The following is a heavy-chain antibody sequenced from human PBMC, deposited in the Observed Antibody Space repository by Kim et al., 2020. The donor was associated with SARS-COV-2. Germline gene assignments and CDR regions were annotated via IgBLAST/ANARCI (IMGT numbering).Heavy chain of an antibody. CDR3: ARDRTTPGNRGIDY. Sequence: ADSLPGRFSISGDNAKNILYLQMTGLEIEDTAVYYCARDRTTPGNRGIDYWGQGTLVTVSS. V-gene: IGHV3-30*03. D-gene: IGHD1-1*01. J-gene: IGHJ4*02.